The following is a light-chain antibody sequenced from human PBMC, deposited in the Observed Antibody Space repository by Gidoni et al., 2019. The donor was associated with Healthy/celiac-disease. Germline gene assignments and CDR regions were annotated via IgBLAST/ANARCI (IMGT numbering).Light chain of an antibody. V-gene: IGLV3-1*01. CDR2: QDS. Sequence: SYELPQPPSVSVPPGQTASITCSGDKLGDKYACWYQQKPGQSPVLVIYQDSKRPSGIPERFSGSNSGNTATLTLSGTQAMDEADYYCQAWDSSTVVFGGGTKLTVL. CDR3: QAWDSSTVV. CDR1: KLGDKY. J-gene: IGLJ2*01.